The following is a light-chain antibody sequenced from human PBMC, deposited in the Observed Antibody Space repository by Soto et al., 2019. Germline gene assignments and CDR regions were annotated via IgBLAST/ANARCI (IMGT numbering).Light chain of an antibody. Sequence: VMTQSPLSLAVTPGEPASISCRSSQSLVHSTGYQYLDWYLQKPGQSPQLLIQLGSMRASGVPDRFSGSGSGTDFTLKISRVEAEDVGVYYCMQVLQTPVTFGPGTKVEI. J-gene: IGKJ3*01. CDR3: MQVLQTPVT. CDR2: LGS. V-gene: IGKV2-28*01. CDR1: QSLVHSTGYQY.